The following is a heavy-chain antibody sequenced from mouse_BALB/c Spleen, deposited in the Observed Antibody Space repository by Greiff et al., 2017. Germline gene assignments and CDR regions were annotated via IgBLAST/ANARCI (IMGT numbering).Heavy chain of an antibody. CDR1: GYTFTEYI. J-gene: IGHJ3*01. V-gene: IGHV1-62-2*01. CDR3: ARHEGMGGFAY. CDR2: FYPGSGSI. D-gene: IGHD2-10*02. Sequence: VHLVESGAGLVKPGASVKLSCTASGYTFTEYIIHWVKQRSGQGLEWIGWFYPGSGSIKYNEKFKDKATLTADKSSSTVYMELSSLTSEDSAVYYCARHEGMGGFAYWGQGTLVTVSA.